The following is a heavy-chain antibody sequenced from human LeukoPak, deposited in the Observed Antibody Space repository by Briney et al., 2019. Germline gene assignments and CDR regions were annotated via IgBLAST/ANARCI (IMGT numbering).Heavy chain of an antibody. CDR1: GFAFSDSY. CDR2: ISNTGSTM. V-gene: IGHV3-11*01. Sequence: GGSLRLSCAASGFAFSDSYMYWIRQPPGKGLEWVSYISNTGSTMYYTDSVKGRFTISRDNAKNSLYLQMNSLRAEDTAVYYCARVTSPWGQGTLVTVSS. J-gene: IGHJ5*02. CDR3: ARVTSP.